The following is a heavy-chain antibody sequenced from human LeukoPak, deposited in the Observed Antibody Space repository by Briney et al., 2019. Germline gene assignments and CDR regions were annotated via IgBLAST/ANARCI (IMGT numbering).Heavy chain of an antibody. Sequence: GGSLRLSCTASGFTLGDYTMSWVRQAPGKGLEWVGFVRPKAYGETTDYAASVEGRFTISRDDSRSIAYLQMNSLKIEDTAVYYCTRGLWYMGAGTFDIWGQGTMVTVSS. J-gene: IGHJ3*02. CDR2: VRPKAYGETT. CDR3: TRGLWYMGAGTFDI. CDR1: GFTLGDYT. V-gene: IGHV3-49*04. D-gene: IGHD4/OR15-4a*01.